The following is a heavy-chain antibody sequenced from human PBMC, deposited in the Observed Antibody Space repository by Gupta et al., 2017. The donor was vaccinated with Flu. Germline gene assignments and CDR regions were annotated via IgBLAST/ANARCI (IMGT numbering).Heavy chain of an antibody. CDR2: IKSKTDGGTT. D-gene: IGHD2-2*01. J-gene: IGHJ6*03. CDR3: TTGGIVVVPAYYYMDV. V-gene: IGHV3-15*01. Sequence: VQLVESGGGLVKPGGSLRLSCAASGFTFSNAWLSWVRQAPGKGLEWVGRIKSKTDGGTTDYAAPVKGRFTISRDDSKNTLYLQMNSLKTEDTAVYYCTTGGIVVVPAYYYMDVWGKGTTVTVSS. CDR1: GFTFSNAW.